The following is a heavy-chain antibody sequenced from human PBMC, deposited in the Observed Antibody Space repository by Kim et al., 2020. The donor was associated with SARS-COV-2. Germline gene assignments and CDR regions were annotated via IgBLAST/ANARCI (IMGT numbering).Heavy chain of an antibody. J-gene: IGHJ3*02. CDR2: IYYSGST. Sequence: SETLSLTCTVSGGSISSSSYYWGWIRQPPGKGLEWIGSIYYSGSTYYNPSLKSRVTISVDTSKNRFSLKLSSVTAADTAVYYCARDEVVKGRGDAFDIWG. D-gene: IGHD2-15*01. V-gene: IGHV4-39*07. CDR1: GGSISSSSYY. CDR3: ARDEVVKGRGDAFDI.